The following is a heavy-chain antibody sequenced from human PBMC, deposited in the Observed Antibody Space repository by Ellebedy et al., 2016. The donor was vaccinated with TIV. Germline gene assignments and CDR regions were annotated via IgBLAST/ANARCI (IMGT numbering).Heavy chain of an antibody. D-gene: IGHD5-12*01. CDR1: GYTFTAYH. Sequence: ASVKVSCKASGYTFTAYHIHWVRQAPGQGLEWMGWIYPYNGDTNYAQKFQGRVTLTRDTSISTAYMELSRLRSDDTAVYYCARDNSGYEGTAFDIWGQGTMVTVSS. CDR3: ARDNSGYEGTAFDI. CDR2: IYPYNGDT. J-gene: IGHJ3*02. V-gene: IGHV1-2*02.